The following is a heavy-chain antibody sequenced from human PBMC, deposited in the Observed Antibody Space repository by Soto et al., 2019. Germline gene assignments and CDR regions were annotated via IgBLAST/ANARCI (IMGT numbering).Heavy chain of an antibody. Sequence: QTAGSLRLSCAASGFTFSSYWMHWVRQAPGKGLVWVSRINSDGSSTSYADSVKGRFTISRDNAKNTLYLQMNSLRAEDTAVYYCARWSSAAAGDYWGQGTLVTVSS. D-gene: IGHD6-13*01. CDR1: GFTFSSYW. CDR2: INSDGSST. V-gene: IGHV3-74*01. CDR3: ARWSSAAAGDY. J-gene: IGHJ4*02.